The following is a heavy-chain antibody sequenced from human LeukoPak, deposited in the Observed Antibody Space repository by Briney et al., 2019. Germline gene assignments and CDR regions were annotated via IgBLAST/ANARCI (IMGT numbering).Heavy chain of an antibody. J-gene: IGHJ4*02. CDR3: AGTYYDYVWGSYRPTRFDY. CDR2: IYHSGST. Sequence: SETLSLTCTVSGGSISSGGYYWGWIRQPPGKGLEWIGSIYHSGSTYYNPSLKSRVTISVDTSKNQFSLKLSSVTAADTAVYYCAGTYYDYVWGSYRPTRFDYWGQGTLVTVSS. CDR1: GGSISSGGYY. D-gene: IGHD3-16*02. V-gene: IGHV4-39*07.